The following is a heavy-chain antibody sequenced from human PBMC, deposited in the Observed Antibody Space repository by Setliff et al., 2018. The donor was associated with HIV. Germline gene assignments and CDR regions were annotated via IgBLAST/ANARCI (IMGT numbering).Heavy chain of an antibody. CDR3: VRDNAFYYGSGGHYFYAMDV. V-gene: IGHV4-34*01. D-gene: IGHD3-10*01. CDR2: INHSGST. Sequence: SETLSLTCAVYGGSFSGYYWSWIRQPPGKGLEWIGEINHSGSTNYNPSLQSRISISVDTSKNQLSLKLSSVTAADTAVYYCVRDNAFYYGSGGHYFYAMDVWGPGTLVTVSS. J-gene: IGHJ6*02. CDR1: GGSFSGYY.